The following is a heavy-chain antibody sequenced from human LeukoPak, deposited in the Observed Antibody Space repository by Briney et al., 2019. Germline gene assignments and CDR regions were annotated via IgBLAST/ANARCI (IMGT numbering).Heavy chain of an antibody. D-gene: IGHD3-16*01. CDR2: ISYTGST. Sequence: PSETLSLTCTVSGGSISTYYWSWIRQPPGKGLEWIGYISYTGSTSYSPSFKSRVTISVDTSNNQFSLKLTSVTAADTAVYYCARLNGGYWGQGTLVTLSS. J-gene: IGHJ4*02. CDR3: ARLNGGY. V-gene: IGHV4-59*01. CDR1: GGSISTYY.